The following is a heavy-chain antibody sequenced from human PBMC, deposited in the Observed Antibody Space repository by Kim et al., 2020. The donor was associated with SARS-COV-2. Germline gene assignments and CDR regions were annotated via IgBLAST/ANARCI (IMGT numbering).Heavy chain of an antibody. V-gene: IGHV4-39*01. CDR3: ALSTYYDYVWGSYRTFDY. J-gene: IGHJ4*02. Sequence: KSRVTISVDTSKNQFSLKLSSVTAADTAVYYCALSTYYDYVWGSYRTFDYWGQGTLVTVSS. D-gene: IGHD3-16*02.